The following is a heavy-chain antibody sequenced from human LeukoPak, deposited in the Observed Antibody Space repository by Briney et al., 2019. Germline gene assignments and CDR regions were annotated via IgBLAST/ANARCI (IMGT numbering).Heavy chain of an antibody. CDR1: GYSVSSNSAA. J-gene: IGHJ5*02. V-gene: IGHV6-1*01. CDR2: TYYRSKWYN. CDR3: ARESWDIEGYNWFDP. D-gene: IGHD2-15*01. Sequence: SQTLSLTCAISGYSVSSNSAAWNWIRQSPSRGLEWLGRTYYRSKWYNDYAVSVKSRITINPDTSKNQFSLQLSSVTPEDTAVYYCARESWDIEGYNWFDPWGQGTLVTVSS.